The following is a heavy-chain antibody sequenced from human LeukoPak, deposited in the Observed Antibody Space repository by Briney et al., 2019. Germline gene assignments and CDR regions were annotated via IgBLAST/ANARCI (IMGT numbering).Heavy chain of an antibody. Sequence: ASVEVSCKASGYTFTSYYMHWVRQAPGQGLEWMGIINPSGGSTSYAQKFQGRVTMTRDTSTSTVYMELSSLRSEDTAVYYCARARGYDFWSVDYYYMDVWGKGTTVTVSS. D-gene: IGHD3-3*01. V-gene: IGHV1-46*01. CDR3: ARARGYDFWSVDYYYMDV. CDR1: GYTFTSYY. CDR2: INPSGGST. J-gene: IGHJ6*03.